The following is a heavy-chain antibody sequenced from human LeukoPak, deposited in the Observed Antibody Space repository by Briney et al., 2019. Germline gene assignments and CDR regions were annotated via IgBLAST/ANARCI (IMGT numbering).Heavy chain of an antibody. CDR3: ARGPHDTAYYFDQ. V-gene: IGHV1-2*06. CDR2: IDPNSGGT. Sequence: GASVKVSCKASGFSFTGYFVHWVRQAPGQGPEWMGRIDPNSGGTNYALKFQGRVTMTRDTPITTAYMDLSRLRSDDTAVYYCARGPHDTAYYFDQWGQGTLVTVSS. J-gene: IGHJ4*02. D-gene: IGHD5-18*01. CDR1: GFSFTGYF.